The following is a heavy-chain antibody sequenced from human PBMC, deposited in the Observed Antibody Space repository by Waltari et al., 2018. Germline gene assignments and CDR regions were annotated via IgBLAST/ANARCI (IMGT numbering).Heavy chain of an antibody. J-gene: IGHJ4*02. CDR3: AKDRRVGATSGLFDY. V-gene: IGHV3-9*01. CDR2: ISWNSGSI. CDR1: GFTFADYA. Sequence: EVQLVESGGGLVQPGRSLRLSCAASGFTFADYAMHWVRQAPGKGLEWVSGISWNSGSIGYADSVKGRFTISRDNAKNSLYLQMNSLRAEDTALYYCAKDRRVGATSGLFDYWGQGTLVTVSS. D-gene: IGHD1-26*01.